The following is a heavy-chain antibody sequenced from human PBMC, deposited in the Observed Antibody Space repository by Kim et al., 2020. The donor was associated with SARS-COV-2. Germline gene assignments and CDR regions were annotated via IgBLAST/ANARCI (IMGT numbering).Heavy chain of an antibody. CDR3: ASYDSSGPGAFDI. Sequence: SVKVSCKASGGTFSSYAISWVRQAPGQGLEWMGRIIPILGIANYAQKFQGRVTITADKSTSTAYMELSSLRSEDTAVYYCASYDSSGPGAFDIWGQGTMVTVSS. V-gene: IGHV1-69*04. CDR2: IIPILGIA. CDR1: GGTFSSYA. D-gene: IGHD3-22*01. J-gene: IGHJ3*02.